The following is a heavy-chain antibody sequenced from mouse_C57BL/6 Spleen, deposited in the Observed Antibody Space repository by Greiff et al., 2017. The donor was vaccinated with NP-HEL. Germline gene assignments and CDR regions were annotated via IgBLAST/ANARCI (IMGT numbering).Heavy chain of an antibody. CDR1: GFTFSDYG. Sequence: DVKLVESGGGLVKPGGSLKLSCAASGFTFSDYGMHWVRQAPEKGLEWVAYISRGSSTIYYADTVKGRFTISRDNAKNTLFLQMTSLRSEDAAMYYCARGANWFAYWGKGTLVTVAA. CDR2: ISRGSSTI. CDR3: ARGANWFAY. J-gene: IGHJ3*01. V-gene: IGHV5-17*01. D-gene: IGHD3-1*01.